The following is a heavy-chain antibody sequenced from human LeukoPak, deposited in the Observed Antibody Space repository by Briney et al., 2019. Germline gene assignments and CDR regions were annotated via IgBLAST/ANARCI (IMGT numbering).Heavy chain of an antibody. V-gene: IGHV1-46*01. Sequence: ASVKVSCKVSGYTLTELSMHWVRQAPGQGLEWMGIINPSGGSTSYAQKFQGRVTMTRDTSTSTVYMELSSLRSEDTAVYYCARGPYDTSGYYYVNYWGQGTLVTVSS. CDR3: ARGPYDTSGYYYVNY. CDR2: INPSGGST. CDR1: GYTLTELS. J-gene: IGHJ4*02. D-gene: IGHD3-22*01.